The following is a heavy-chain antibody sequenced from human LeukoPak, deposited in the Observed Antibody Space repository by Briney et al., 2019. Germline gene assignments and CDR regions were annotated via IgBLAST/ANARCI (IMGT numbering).Heavy chain of an antibody. CDR2: ISSGGSTK. V-gene: IGHV3-48*03. CDR3: AKSFGYSRSWFDN. CDR1: GFTFRSYE. J-gene: IGHJ4*02. D-gene: IGHD6-13*01. Sequence: GGSLRLSCAASGFTFRSYEMNWVRQAPGKGLEWVSYISSGGSTKYYADSVKGRFTVSRDNAKNSLYLQMNSLRVGDTAVYYCAKSFGYSRSWFDNWGQGTLVTVSS.